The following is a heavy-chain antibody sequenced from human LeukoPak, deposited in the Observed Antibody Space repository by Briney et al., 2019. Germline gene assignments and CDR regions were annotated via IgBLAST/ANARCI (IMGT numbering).Heavy chain of an antibody. J-gene: IGHJ4*02. V-gene: IGHV3-23*01. CDR1: GFTFSSYA. D-gene: IGHD3-22*01. CDR2: ISGSGGST. Sequence: HPGGSLRLSCAASGFTFSSYAMSWVRQAPGKGLEWVSAISGSGGSTYYADSVKGRFTISRDNSKNTLYLQMNSLRAEDTAVYYCAKDRNYYDSSGYDDYWGQGTLVTVSS. CDR3: AKDRNYYDSSGYDDY.